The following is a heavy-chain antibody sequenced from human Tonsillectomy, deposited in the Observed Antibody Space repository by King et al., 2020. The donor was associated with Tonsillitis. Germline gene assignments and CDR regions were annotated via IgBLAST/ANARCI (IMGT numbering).Heavy chain of an antibody. J-gene: IGHJ4*02. CDR1: GFAFSSFS. CDR3: ASNIIDAGDTNFDY. Sequence: VQLVESGGGVVQPGKSLRLSCAASGFAFSSFSMHWVRQAPGKGLEWVAVISRDGSSEYYAESVKGRLTISRDNSKNTLYLQMNTLTSADAAVYYCASNIIDAGDTNFDYWGQGTLVTVSP. D-gene: IGHD2/OR15-2a*01. V-gene: IGHV3-30*04. CDR2: ISRDGSSE.